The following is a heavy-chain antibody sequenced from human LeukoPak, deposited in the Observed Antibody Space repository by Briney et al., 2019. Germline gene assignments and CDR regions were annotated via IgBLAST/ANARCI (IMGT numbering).Heavy chain of an antibody. J-gene: IGHJ4*02. CDR2: INSDGTST. V-gene: IGHV3-74*01. D-gene: IGHD2-15*01. CDR3: ARDSCSGGSCYFAH. CDR1: GVTFSTYW. Sequence: GGFLRLSCAASGVTFSTYWMHWVRQPPGKRLVWVSRINSDGTSTNYADSVKCRFTISRDNAKNTLYLQMNSLRVEDTAVYYCARDSCSGGSCYFAHWGQGTLVTVSS.